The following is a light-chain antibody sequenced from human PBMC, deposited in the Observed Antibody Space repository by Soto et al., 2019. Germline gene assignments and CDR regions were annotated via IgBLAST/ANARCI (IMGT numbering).Light chain of an antibody. CDR3: VLYMGSGIWV. J-gene: IGLJ3*02. V-gene: IGLV8-61*01. CDR1: SGSVSTNYY. Sequence: QTVVTQEPSFSVSPGGTVTLTCGLSSGSVSTNYYPSWYQQTPGQAPRTLIYSTNTRSSGVPDRFSGSILGNKAAHTITGAQSYDETDYYCVLYMGSGIWVFGGGTQLTVL. CDR2: STN.